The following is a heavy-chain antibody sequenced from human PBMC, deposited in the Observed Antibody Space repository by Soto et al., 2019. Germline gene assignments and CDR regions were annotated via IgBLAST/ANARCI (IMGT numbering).Heavy chain of an antibody. J-gene: IGHJ3*02. V-gene: IGHV1-46*01. CDR1: GYTFTSYY. CDR2: INPSGGST. Sequence: ASVKVSCKASGYTFTSYYMHWVRQAPGQGLEWMGIINPSGGSTSYAQKFQGRVTMTRDTSTSTVYMELSSLRSEDTGVYYCARGSPVSGSYYKGAFDIWGQGTMVTVSS. D-gene: IGHD1-26*01. CDR3: ARGSPVSGSYYKGAFDI.